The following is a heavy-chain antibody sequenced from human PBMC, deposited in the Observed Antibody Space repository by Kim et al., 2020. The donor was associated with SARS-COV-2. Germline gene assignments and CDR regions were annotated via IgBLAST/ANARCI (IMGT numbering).Heavy chain of an antibody. Sequence: DGGEEYDADAGKGRCTISRDNAKNSLYLKMNSLRAEDTAVYYCRRCTGTYWGQGTLVIVSS. CDR3: RRCTGTY. J-gene: IGHJ4*02. D-gene: IGHD3-10*02. CDR2: DGGEE. V-gene: IGHV3-7*01.